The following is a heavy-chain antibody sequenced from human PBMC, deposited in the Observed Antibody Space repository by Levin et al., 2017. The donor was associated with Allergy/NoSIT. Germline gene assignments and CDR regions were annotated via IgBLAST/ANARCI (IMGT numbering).Heavy chain of an antibody. CDR1: GYTLSNYY. V-gene: IGHV1-46*01. CDR2: ITPSSGSA. D-gene: IGHD1-26*01. J-gene: IGHJ3*02. Sequence: ASVKVSCKASGYTLSNYYIHWVRQAPGQGLEWMGIITPSSGSATYAQKFQGRVTMTSDTSTSTLYMDLSSLRSEDTAVYYCANEFVDTGGLDIWGQGTMVTVSS. CDR3: ANEFVDTGGLDI.